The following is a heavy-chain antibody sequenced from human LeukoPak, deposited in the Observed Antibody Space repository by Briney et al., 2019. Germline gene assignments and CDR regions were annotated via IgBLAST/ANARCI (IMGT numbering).Heavy chain of an antibody. CDR1: GFTFSNYW. V-gene: IGHV3-7*01. CDR3: ARIGYASCGFDY. J-gene: IGHJ4*02. D-gene: IGHD2-15*01. Sequence: GGSLRLSCAASGFTFSNYWMTWVRQAPGKGLEWVANINQGGSEKSYVDSVKGRLTISRDNAKNSLYLQVKSLRVEDTAVCYCARIGYASCGFDYWGQGILVTVSS. CDR2: INQGGSEK.